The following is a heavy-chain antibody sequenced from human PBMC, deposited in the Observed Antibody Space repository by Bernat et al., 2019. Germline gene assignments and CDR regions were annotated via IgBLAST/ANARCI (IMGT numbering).Heavy chain of an antibody. CDR1: GGSISSGTYY. V-gene: IGHV4-31*03. D-gene: IGHD5-18*01. J-gene: IGHJ4*02. CDR2: IYYSGIT. CDR3: ARVGYSYGLTFDY. Sequence: QVQLQESGPGLVRPSQTLSLTCTVSGGSISSGTYYWSWVRQHPGQGLEWIGYIYYSGITYYNPSLKSRVTISLDTSKNQFSLRLSSVTAADTAVYYCARVGYSYGLTFDYWGQGTLVTVSS.